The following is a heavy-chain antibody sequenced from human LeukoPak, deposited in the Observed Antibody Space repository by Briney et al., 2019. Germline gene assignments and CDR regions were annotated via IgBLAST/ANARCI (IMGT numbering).Heavy chain of an antibody. D-gene: IGHD1-26*01. CDR3: ATIGRGTIDY. V-gene: IGHV3-15*07. CDR1: GFTFTNAW. J-gene: IGHJ4*02. CDR2: IKGETNDETT. Sequence: GGSLRLPCAASGFTFTNAWMNWVRQAPGKGLEWVGRIKGETNDETTDYAAPVKDRFIISRDDSRNTLYLQMNSLKSEDTAVYYCATIGRGTIDYWGQGILVTVSS.